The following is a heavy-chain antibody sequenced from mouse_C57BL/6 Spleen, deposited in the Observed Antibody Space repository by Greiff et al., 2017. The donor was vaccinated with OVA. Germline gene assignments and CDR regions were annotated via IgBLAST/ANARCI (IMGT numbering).Heavy chain of an antibody. V-gene: IGHV1-55*01. J-gene: IGHJ1*03. CDR2: IYPGSGST. Sequence: QVQLQQPGAELVKPGASVKMSCKASGYTFTSYWITWVKQRPGQGLEWIGDIYPGSGSTNYNEKFKSKATLTVDTSSSTAYMQLSSLTSEDSAVYYCARKDINTVEDWYFDVWGTGTTVTVSS. CDR1: GYTFTSYW. D-gene: IGHD1-1*01. CDR3: ARKDINTVEDWYFDV.